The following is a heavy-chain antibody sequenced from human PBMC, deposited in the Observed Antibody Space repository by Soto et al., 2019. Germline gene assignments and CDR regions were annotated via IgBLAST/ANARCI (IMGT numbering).Heavy chain of an antibody. D-gene: IGHD3-3*01. CDR2: INPNSGGT. J-gene: IGHJ6*03. Sequence: ASVKVSCKASGYTFTGYYMHWVRQAPGQGLEWKGWINPNSGGTNYAQKFQGWVTMTRDTSISTAYMELSRLRSDDTAVYYCSREYYDFWSGYQNKYYYYYMDVWGKGTTVTVSS. CDR1: GYTFTGYY. CDR3: SREYYDFWSGYQNKYYYYYMDV. V-gene: IGHV1-2*04.